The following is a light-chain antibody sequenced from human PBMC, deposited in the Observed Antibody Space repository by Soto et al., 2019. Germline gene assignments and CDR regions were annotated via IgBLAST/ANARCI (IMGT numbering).Light chain of an antibody. CDR1: SRDVGGYDY. Sequence: QSALTQPASVSGSPGQSITISCTGTSRDVGGYDYVSWYQQHPGKAPKLMVSEVSNRPSGVSDRFSGSKSGNTASLTISGLQAEDEADYYCSSYTSSTTQVFGTGTKATVL. CDR2: EVS. CDR3: SSYTSSTTQV. V-gene: IGLV2-14*01. J-gene: IGLJ1*01.